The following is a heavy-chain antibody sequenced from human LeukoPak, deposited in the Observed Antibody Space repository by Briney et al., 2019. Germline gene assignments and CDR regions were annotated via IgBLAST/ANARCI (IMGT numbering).Heavy chain of an antibody. Sequence: GGSLRLSCAASGFTFSTYGMHWVRQAPGKGLEWVAFIRFDGSNTYYADSVKGHFIISRDNSKNTLYLQTDSLRAEDTAVYYCAKDWSSSSLSSSFFGYCGQGTLVTVSS. J-gene: IGHJ4*02. D-gene: IGHD6-6*01. CDR1: GFTFSTYG. CDR3: AKDWSSSSLSSSFFGY. CDR2: IRFDGSNT. V-gene: IGHV3-30*02.